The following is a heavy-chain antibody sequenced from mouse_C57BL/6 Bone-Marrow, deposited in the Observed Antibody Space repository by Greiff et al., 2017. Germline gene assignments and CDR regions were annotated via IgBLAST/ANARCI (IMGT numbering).Heavy chain of an antibody. D-gene: IGHD1-1*01. Sequence: EVHPPDSGGDLVKPGGSLKLSCAASGFTFSSYGMSWVRQTPDKRLEWVATISSGGSYTYYPDSVKGRFTISRDNAKNTLYLQMSSLKSEDTAMYYCARQSDGSSSPWFAYWGQGTLVTGSA. CDR1: GFTFSSYG. J-gene: IGHJ3*01. CDR3: ARQSDGSSSPWFAY. CDR2: ISSGGSYT. V-gene: IGHV5-6*01.